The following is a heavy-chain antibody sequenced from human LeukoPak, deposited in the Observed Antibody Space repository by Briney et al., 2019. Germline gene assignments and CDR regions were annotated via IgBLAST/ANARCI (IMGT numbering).Heavy chain of an antibody. J-gene: IGHJ4*02. Sequence: SVKVSCKASGGTFSSYAISWVRQAPGQGLEWMGRIIPIFGTANYAQKFQGRVTIAADKSTSTAYMELSSLRSEDTAVYYCARGAESAVAGPPFDYWGQGTLVTVSS. V-gene: IGHV1-69*06. CDR1: GGTFSSYA. CDR3: ARGAESAVAGPPFDY. D-gene: IGHD6-19*01. CDR2: IIPIFGTA.